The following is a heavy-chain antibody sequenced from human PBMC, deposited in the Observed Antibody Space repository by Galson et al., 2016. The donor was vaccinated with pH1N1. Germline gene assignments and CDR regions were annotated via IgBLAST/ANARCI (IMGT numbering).Heavy chain of an antibody. Sequence: QSGAEVKKPGESLKISCKGSGYRFTSSWIGWVRQMPGKGLEWMGIIYLGGSLIRYRPSFQGQVTISADKSVNIVYLEWVSLKASDTAMYYCARQNDYGDYRGDAFDIWRKGTMVTVSS. J-gene: IGHJ3*02. D-gene: IGHD4-17*01. CDR3: ARQNDYGDYRGDAFDI. V-gene: IGHV5-51*01. CDR2: IYLGGSLI. CDR1: GYRFTSSW.